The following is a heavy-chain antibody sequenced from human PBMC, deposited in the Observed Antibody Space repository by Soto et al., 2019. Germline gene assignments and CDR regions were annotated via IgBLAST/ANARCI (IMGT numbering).Heavy chain of an antibody. CDR2: INPDGSRT. CDR3: ARVAVTTYYFDY. V-gene: IGHV3-74*01. CDR1: GFTFSSYW. D-gene: IGHD4-17*01. J-gene: IGHJ4*02. Sequence: EVQLVESGGDLVQPGGSLRLSCAASGFTFSSYWMHWVRQAPGKGLVWVSRINPDGSRTSYADSVKGRFTISRDNAKNTLYLQMNSLGAEDTAVYYWARVAVTTYYFDYWGQGTLVTVSS.